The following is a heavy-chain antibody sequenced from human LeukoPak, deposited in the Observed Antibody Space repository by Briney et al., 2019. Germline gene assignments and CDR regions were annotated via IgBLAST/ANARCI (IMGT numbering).Heavy chain of an antibody. CDR3: ARVRYCSSTSCYIYFEY. CDR1: GFTFSSYW. J-gene: IGHJ4*02. D-gene: IGHD2-2*02. Sequence: GGSLRLSCVASGFTFSSYWMHWVRQAPGKGLVWVSHINIDGSSTDYEDSVKGRFTISRDNAKNTLYLQLNSLRAKDTAVYYCARVRYCSSTSCYIYFEYWGQGTLVTVSS. V-gene: IGHV3-74*01. CDR2: INIDGSST.